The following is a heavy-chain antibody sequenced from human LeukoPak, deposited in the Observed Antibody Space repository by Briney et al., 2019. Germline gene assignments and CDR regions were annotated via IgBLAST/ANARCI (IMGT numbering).Heavy chain of an antibody. D-gene: IGHD3-22*01. CDR3: ARVPGYYDRSGYHFESIGY. CDR2: IYYSGST. Sequence: SETLSLTCTVSGGSIFSGGHYWSWIRQHPGKGLEWIGYIYYSGSTYYNPSLKSRVTISVDTSKNQFSLKLSSVTAADTAVYYCARVPGYYDRSGYHFESIGYWGQGTLVTVSS. J-gene: IGHJ4*02. V-gene: IGHV4-31*03. CDR1: GGSIFSGGHY.